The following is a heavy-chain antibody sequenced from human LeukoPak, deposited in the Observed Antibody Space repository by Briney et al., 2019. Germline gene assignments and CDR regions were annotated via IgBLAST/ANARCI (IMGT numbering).Heavy chain of an antibody. D-gene: IGHD5-18*01. V-gene: IGHV3-21*01. CDR3: ARGQLWQTGWFDP. J-gene: IGHJ5*02. Sequence: PGWSLRLSCAASGFTFSDYSMHWVRQAPGEGLAWVSTISSTSSYIYSAGSLKGRFTISRDNAKNSLYLQMSTLRAEDTAVYYCARGQLWQTGWFDPWGQGTLVTVSS. CDR1: GFTFSDYS. CDR2: ISSTSSYI.